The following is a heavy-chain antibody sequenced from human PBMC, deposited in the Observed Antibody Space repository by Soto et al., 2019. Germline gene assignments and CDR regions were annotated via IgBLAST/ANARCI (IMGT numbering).Heavy chain of an antibody. CDR1: GYTFTSYD. J-gene: IGHJ4*02. Sequence: ASVKVSCKASGYTFTSYDINWVRQATGQGLEWMGWMNPNSGNTGYAQKFQGRVTMTRNTSISTAYMELSSLRSDDTAVYYCARGSPHDYGGDSGLDCWGKGTLVTVSS. V-gene: IGHV1-8*01. D-gene: IGHD2-21*02. CDR3: ARGSPHDYGGDSGLDC. CDR2: MNPNSGNT.